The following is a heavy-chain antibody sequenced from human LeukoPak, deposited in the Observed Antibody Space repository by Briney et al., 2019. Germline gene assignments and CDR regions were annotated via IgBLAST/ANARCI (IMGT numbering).Heavy chain of an antibody. Sequence: ASVKVSCKASGYTFTSYAMHWVRQAPGQRLEWMGWINAGNGNTKYSQKFQGRVTITRDTSASTAYMELSSLRSEDTAVYYCARGAAGMGEYFQHWGQGTLVTVSS. V-gene: IGHV1-3*01. J-gene: IGHJ1*01. CDR2: INAGNGNT. D-gene: IGHD6-13*01. CDR1: GYTFTSYA. CDR3: ARGAAGMGEYFQH.